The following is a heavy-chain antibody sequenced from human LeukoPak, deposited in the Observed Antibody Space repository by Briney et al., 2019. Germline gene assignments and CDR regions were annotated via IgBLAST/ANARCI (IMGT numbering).Heavy chain of an antibody. Sequence: ASVKVSCKASGYTFTSYYIQWVRQAPGQGLEWMGIINPSGGSTSYAQKFQGRVTMTRDTSTSTVYMELSSLRSEDTAVYYCAREDSSGWYVFDYWGQGTLVTVSS. CDR3: AREDSSGWYVFDY. CDR1: GYTFTSYY. CDR2: INPSGGST. J-gene: IGHJ4*02. V-gene: IGHV1-46*01. D-gene: IGHD6-19*01.